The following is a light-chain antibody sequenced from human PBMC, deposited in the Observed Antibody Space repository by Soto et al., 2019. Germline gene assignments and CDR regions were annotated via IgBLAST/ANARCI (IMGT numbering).Light chain of an antibody. CDR3: QQYDNPLLT. CDR2: DAS. CDR1: QDISNY. Sequence: DIQMTQSPSSLSASVGDRVTITCQASQDISNYLNWYQQKPGKAPKLLIYDASNLETGVPSRFSGSGSGTDFTFTISSLQPEDIATYYCQQYDNPLLTFGGGTKVEIE. V-gene: IGKV1-33*01. J-gene: IGKJ4*01.